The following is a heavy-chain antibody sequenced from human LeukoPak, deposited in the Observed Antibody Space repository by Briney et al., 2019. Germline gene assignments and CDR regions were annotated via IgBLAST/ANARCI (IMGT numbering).Heavy chain of an antibody. D-gene: IGHD3-22*01. CDR2: IYYSGST. CDR3: ARGVYDSSGYYYY. CDR1: GGSISSSSYY. Sequence: SETLSLTCTVSGGSISSSSYYWGWIRQPPGKGLEWIGSIYYSGSTYYNPSLKSRVTISVDTSKNQFSQKLSSVTDADTAVYYCARGVYDSSGYYYYWGTGILVTVSS. V-gene: IGHV4-39*07. J-gene: IGHJ4*02.